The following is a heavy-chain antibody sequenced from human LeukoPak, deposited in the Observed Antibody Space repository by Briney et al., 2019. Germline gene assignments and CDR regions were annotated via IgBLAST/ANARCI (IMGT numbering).Heavy chain of an antibody. V-gene: IGHV3-7*03. J-gene: IGHJ4*02. CDR3: AKDVPYYDSSGQSY. D-gene: IGHD3-22*01. CDR1: GFTFSSYW. CDR2: IKQDGSEK. Sequence: GGPLRLSCAASGFTFSSYWMSWVRQAPGKGLEWVANIKQDGSEKYYVDSVKGRFTISRDNAKNSLYLQMNSLRAEDTAVYYCAKDVPYYDSSGQSYWGQGTLVTVSS.